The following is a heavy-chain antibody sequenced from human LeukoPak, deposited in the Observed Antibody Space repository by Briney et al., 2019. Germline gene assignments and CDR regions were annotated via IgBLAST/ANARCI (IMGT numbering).Heavy chain of an antibody. CDR3: AREDCSTTRCFNFDY. CDR1: GGSFSGYY. D-gene: IGHD2-2*01. V-gene: IGHV4-34*01. CDR2: INHSGST. Sequence: SETLSPTCAVYGGSFSGYYWSWIRQPPGKGLEWIGEINHSGSTNYNPSLKSRVTISVDTSKNQFSLKLSSVTAADTAVFYCAREDCSTTRCFNFDYWGQGILVTVSS. J-gene: IGHJ4*02.